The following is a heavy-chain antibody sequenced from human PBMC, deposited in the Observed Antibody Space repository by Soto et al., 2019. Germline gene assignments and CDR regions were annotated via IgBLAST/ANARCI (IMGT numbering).Heavy chain of an antibody. Sequence: SETLSLTCTVSGGSISSGGYYWSWIRQHPGKGLEWIGYIYYSGSTYYNPSLKSRVTISVDTSKNQFSLKLSSVTAADTAVYYCARIYGSGSMLFDYWGQGTLVTVSS. D-gene: IGHD3-10*01. CDR1: GGSISSGGYY. J-gene: IGHJ4*02. CDR3: ARIYGSGSMLFDY. V-gene: IGHV4-31*03. CDR2: IYYSGST.